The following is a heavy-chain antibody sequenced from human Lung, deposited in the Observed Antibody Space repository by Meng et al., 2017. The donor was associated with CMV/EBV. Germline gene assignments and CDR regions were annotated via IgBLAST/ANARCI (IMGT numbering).Heavy chain of an antibody. CDR3: ARDPSASVWSGYHEY. CDR1: GYTFTDFY. V-gene: IGHV1-2*02. Sequence: SXXVSXKASGYTFTDFYIHLVRLAPGQGLEWMGRINPYSGDTHFAQNFQGRVTMTRDTSISTAYMELTSLKSDDTAIYYCARDPSASVWSGYHEYWGQGXLVTVSS. CDR2: INPYSGDT. D-gene: IGHD3-3*01. J-gene: IGHJ4*02.